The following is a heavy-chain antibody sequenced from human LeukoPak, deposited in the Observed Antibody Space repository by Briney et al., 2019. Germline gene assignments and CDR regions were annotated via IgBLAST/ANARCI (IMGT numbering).Heavy chain of an antibody. CDR1: GFTFSTYA. CDR3: AKSGGLSGSGRLALDV. CDR2: ISGSGGST. J-gene: IGHJ6*02. D-gene: IGHD3-10*01. Sequence: PGGSLRLSCAASGFTFSTYAMSWARLAPGKGLEWVSGISGSGGSTYYADSVKGRFTSSRGNSNNTLYVQMNSLRVEDTAVYHCAKSGGLSGSGRLALDVWGQGTTVTVSS. V-gene: IGHV3-23*01.